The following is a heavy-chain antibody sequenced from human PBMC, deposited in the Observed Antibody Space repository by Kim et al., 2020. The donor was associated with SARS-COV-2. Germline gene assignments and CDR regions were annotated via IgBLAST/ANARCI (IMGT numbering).Heavy chain of an antibody. V-gene: IGHV4-59*01. CDR1: GGSISSYY. CDR2: NYYSGST. J-gene: IGHJ4*02. Sequence: SETLSRTCTVSGGSISSYYWSWIRQPPGKGLEWIGYNYYSGSTNYNPSLKSRVTISVDTSKNQFSLKLSSVTAADTAVYYCARGVLITIFGVVREFDYWGQGTLVTVSS. D-gene: IGHD3-3*01. CDR3: ARGVLITIFGVVREFDY.